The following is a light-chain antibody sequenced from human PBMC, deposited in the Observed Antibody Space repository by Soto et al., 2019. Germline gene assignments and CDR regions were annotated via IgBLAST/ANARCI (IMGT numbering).Light chain of an antibody. CDR3: QQRSTWPT. CDR1: QTIRTN. J-gene: IGKJ5*01. Sequence: EIVMTQSPATLSVSPGERVTLSCRASQTIRTNLAWYQQKPGQAPRLLIYDASVRATGTPARFSGSGSGTAFTLTISSLEPEDFALYYCQQRSTWPTFGQGTRLEI. CDR2: DAS. V-gene: IGKV3-11*01.